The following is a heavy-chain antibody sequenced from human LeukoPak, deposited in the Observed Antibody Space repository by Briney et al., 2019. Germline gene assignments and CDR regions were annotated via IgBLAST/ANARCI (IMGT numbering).Heavy chain of an antibody. J-gene: IGHJ4*02. CDR1: GYTFTNHY. V-gene: IGHV1-46*01. CDR3: ARDQEGFDY. CDR2: INPSGGST. Sequence: GASVKVSCKASGYTFTNHYIHWVRQGPGQGLEWMGIINPSGGSTGYAQKFQGRVTVTRDTSTTTVHMELRGLRSEDTAVYYCARDQEGFDYWGQGTVVTVSS.